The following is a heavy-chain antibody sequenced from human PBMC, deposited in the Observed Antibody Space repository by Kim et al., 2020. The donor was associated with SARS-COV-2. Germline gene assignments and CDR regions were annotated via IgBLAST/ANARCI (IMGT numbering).Heavy chain of an antibody. CDR2: IGQVGSFG. Sequence: GGSLRLSCEASGTIFSSYAMSWVRQAPGKGLGWVPGIGQVGSFGTNQNSGKGGFPTPKKNPRDTLFLKRNSLRGEDTAVFYVAKVVGVSIPSGMEAWGKG. D-gene: IGHD2-21*01. CDR1: GTIFSSYA. V-gene: IGHV3-33*02. J-gene: IGHJ6*03. CDR3: AKVVGVSIPSGMEA.